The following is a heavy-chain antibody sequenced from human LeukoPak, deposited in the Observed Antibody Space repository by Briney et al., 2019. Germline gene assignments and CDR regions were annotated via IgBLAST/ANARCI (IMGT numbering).Heavy chain of an antibody. Sequence: PSETLSLTCTVSGGSISSSTYYWGWIRQPPGKGLEWIGSIYYSGSTYYNPSLKSRVTISVDTSKNQFSLKLSSVTAADTAVYYCARLIAVAGPGSYWGQGTLVTVSS. CDR1: GGSISSSTYY. V-gene: IGHV4-39*01. J-gene: IGHJ4*02. D-gene: IGHD6-13*01. CDR2: IYYSGST. CDR3: ARLIAVAGPGSY.